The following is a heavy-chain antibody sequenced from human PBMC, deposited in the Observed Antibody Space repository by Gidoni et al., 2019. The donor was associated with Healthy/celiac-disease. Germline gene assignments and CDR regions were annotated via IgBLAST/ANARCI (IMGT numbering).Heavy chain of an antibody. CDR3: ARVGPLVVPAPFYGMDV. J-gene: IGHJ6*02. CDR2: ISAYNGNT. D-gene: IGHD2-2*01. CDR1: GSTFTSSG. Sequence: QVQLVQSGAQVQKPGASVKVSCTASGSTFTSSGISWVRQAPGQGLEWMGWISAYNGNTNYAQKLQGRVTMTTDTSTSTAYMELRSLRSDDTAVYYCARVGPLVVPAPFYGMDVWGQGTTVTVSS. V-gene: IGHV1-18*01.